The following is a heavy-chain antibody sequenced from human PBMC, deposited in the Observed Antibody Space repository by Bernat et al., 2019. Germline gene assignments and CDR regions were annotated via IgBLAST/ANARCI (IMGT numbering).Heavy chain of an antibody. CDR2: ISSSSSYI. CDR1: GFTFSSYN. CDR3: AREGSIAALWYNWFDP. D-gene: IGHD6-6*01. V-gene: IGHV3-21*01. Sequence: EVQLVESGGGLVKPGGSLRLSCAASGFTFSSYNMNWVRQAPGKGLEWVSSISSSSSYIYYADSVKGRFTISRDNAKNSLYLQMNSLRAEDTAVYYCAREGSIAALWYNWFDPWGQGTLVTVSS. J-gene: IGHJ5*02.